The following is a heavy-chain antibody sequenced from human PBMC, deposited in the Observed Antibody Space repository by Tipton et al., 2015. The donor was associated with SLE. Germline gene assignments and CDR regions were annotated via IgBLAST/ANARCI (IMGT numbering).Heavy chain of an antibody. J-gene: IGHJ4*02. CDR1: GGSISSYY. CDR2: IYYSGST. Sequence: LRLSCTVSGGSISSYYWNWIRQPPGKGLEWIAYIYYSGSTNYNPSLNSRVTISVDTSKNQFSLKLSSVTAADTAVYYCARGEGYCSGGSCYLDYWGQGTLVTVSS. D-gene: IGHD2-15*01. CDR3: ARGEGYCSGGSCYLDY. V-gene: IGHV4-59*01.